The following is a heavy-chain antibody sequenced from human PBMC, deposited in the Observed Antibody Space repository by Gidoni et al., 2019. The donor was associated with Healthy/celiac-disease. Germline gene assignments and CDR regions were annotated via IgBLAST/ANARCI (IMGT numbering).Heavy chain of an antibody. V-gene: IGHV4-34*01. J-gene: IGHJ4*02. CDR3: ARRPSSYSGSDLRY. Sequence: QVQLQQWGAGLLQPSETLSLTCAVHGGSFSGYYWSWIRQPPGKGLEWIGEINHSGSTNYNPSLKSRVTISVDTSKNQFSLKLSSVTAADTAVYYCARRPSSYSGSDLRYWGQGTLVTVSS. CDR1: GGSFSGYY. D-gene: IGHD1-26*01. CDR2: INHSGST.